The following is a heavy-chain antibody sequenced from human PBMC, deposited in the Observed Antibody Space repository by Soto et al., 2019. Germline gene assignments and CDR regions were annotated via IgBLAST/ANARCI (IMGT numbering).Heavy chain of an antibody. CDR1: GGTFSSYA. Sequence: QVQLVQSGAEVKKPGSSVKVSCKASGGTFSSYAISWVRQAPGQGLEWMGGIIPIFGTANYAQKFQGRVTITADKSTSTAYMELSSLRSEDTAVYYCARGVGIAVAGTQGYYGMDVWGQGTTVTVSS. D-gene: IGHD6-19*01. CDR3: ARGVGIAVAGTQGYYGMDV. CDR2: IIPIFGTA. V-gene: IGHV1-69*06. J-gene: IGHJ6*02.